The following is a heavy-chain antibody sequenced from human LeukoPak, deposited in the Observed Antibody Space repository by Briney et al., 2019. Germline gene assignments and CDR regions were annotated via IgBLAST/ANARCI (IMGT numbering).Heavy chain of an antibody. CDR3: ARQRAWFGEWAFDY. J-gene: IGHJ4*02. V-gene: IGHV4-39*01. CDR1: DGSISSTYYY. D-gene: IGHD3-10*01. Sequence: SETLSLTCTVSDGSISSTYYYWGWLRQPPGKGLEWVGSTHYIKSTYYRPSLKSRVDMSVATSKNLFSLKLSSVTAADTAVYFCARQRAWFGEWAFDYWGQGALVTVSS. CDR2: THYIKST.